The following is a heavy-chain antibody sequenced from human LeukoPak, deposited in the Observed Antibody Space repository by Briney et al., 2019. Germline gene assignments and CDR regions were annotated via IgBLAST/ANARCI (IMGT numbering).Heavy chain of an antibody. CDR2: MNPNSGNT. CDR1: GYTFTSYD. V-gene: IGHV1-8*01. CDR3: ARALRRWLQPADAFDI. Sequence: ASVKVSCKASGYTFTSYDINWVRQATGQGLEWMGWMNPNSGNTGYAQKFQGRVTVTRNTSISTAYMELSSLRSEDTAVYYCARALRRWLQPADAFDIWGQGTMVTVSS. J-gene: IGHJ3*02. D-gene: IGHD5-12*01.